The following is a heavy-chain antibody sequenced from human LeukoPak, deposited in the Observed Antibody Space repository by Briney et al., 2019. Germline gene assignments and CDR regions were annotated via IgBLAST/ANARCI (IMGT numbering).Heavy chain of an antibody. J-gene: IGHJ4*02. V-gene: IGHV3-23*01. CDR3: AKGSRGSYDY. Sequence: GGSLRLSCAASGFIFNSYAMAWVRQGPEKGLEWVSSITDSDIRTYYADSVKGRFTISRDNSKNTLFLQMNSLRAEDTAVYYCAKGSRGSYDYWGQGTLVTVSS. CDR1: GFIFNSYA. D-gene: IGHD1-26*01. CDR2: ITDSDIRT.